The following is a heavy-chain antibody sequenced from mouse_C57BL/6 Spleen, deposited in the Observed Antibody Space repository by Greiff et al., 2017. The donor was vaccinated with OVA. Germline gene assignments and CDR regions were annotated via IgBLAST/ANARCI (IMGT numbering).Heavy chain of an antibody. J-gene: IGHJ3*01. CDR2: ISSGSSTI. Sequence: EVQLVESGGGLVKPGGSLTLSCAASGFTFSDYGMHWVRQAPEKGLEWVAYISSGSSTIYYANTVKGRFTFSRDIAKNTLFLQMTSLGAEDTAMYYCARGRFAYWGQGTLVTVSS. CDR3: ARGRFAY. CDR1: GFTFSDYG. V-gene: IGHV5-17*01.